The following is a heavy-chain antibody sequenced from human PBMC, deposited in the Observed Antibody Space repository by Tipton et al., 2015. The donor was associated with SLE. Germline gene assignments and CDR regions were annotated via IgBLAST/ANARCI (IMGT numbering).Heavy chain of an antibody. V-gene: IGHV4-38-2*02. J-gene: IGHJ4*02. CDR3: ARTWSGCSEFDY. CDR1: DDSVSSAYY. CDR2: IYRTGTT. D-gene: IGHD6-19*01. Sequence: LRLSCIVSDDSVSSAYYWAWIRQPPGKGLQWIACIYRTGTTYVNPSLKSRVSMSMDTSNNLFSLTMTSLTVADTAVYYCARTWSGCSEFDYWGPGTLVSVSA.